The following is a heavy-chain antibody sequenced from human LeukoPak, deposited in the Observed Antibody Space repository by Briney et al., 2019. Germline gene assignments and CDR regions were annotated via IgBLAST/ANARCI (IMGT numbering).Heavy chain of an antibody. CDR2: VTSKTEGGTA. J-gene: IGHJ4*02. V-gene: IGHV3-15*01. CDR3: TTVGNWNPRSY. D-gene: IGHD1-20*01. Sequence: GGSLRLSCAASGFPFTNARMSRVRQAPGKGLEWVGRVTSKTEGGTADYSAPVKGRFTISRDDSKNILYLQMSSLETEDTGVYYCTTVGNWNPRSYWGQGTLVTVSS. CDR1: GFPFTNAR.